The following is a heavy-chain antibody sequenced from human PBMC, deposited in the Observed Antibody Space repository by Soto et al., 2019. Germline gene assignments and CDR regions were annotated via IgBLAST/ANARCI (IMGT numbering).Heavy chain of an antibody. D-gene: IGHD2-2*01. CDR3: ARDFVEVPSALYYFDY. V-gene: IGHV1-46*03. CDR2: INPSGGST. CDR1: GYTFTRYY. J-gene: IGHJ4*02. Sequence: ASVKVSCKASGYTFTRYYMYWVRQAPGQGLEWMGIINPSGGSTSYAQKFQGRVTMTMGTSTSTVYMELSSLRSEDTGIYYCARDFVEVPSALYYFDYWGQGTLVTVSS.